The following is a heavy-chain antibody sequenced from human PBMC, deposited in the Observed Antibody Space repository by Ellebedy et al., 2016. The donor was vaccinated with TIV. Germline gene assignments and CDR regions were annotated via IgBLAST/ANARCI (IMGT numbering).Heavy chain of an antibody. CDR3: ASDPWGVAPAFDI. Sequence: PGGSLRLSCAASGFTFSNNAMSWVRQAPGKGLEWIPAITNSGTSTYYADSVKGRFTISRDNSKNTLYLQMDSLRAEDTAIYHCASDPWGVAPAFDIWGQGTMVTVSS. D-gene: IGHD1-26*01. CDR1: GFTFSNNA. J-gene: IGHJ3*02. V-gene: IGHV3-23*01. CDR2: ITNSGTST.